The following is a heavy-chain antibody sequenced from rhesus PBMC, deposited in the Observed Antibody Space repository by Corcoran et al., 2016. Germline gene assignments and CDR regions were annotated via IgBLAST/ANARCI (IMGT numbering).Heavy chain of an antibody. V-gene: IGHV4-80*01. CDR2: INGNSGST. D-gene: IGHD3-28*01. CDR1: GGSFSSYW. CDR3: ARFKEVITNANDY. Sequence: QVQLQESGPGLVKPSETLSLTFAVSGGSFSSYWWSWIRQPPGKGLEWIGEINGNSGSTNYNPSLKSRVTISKDASKNQCSLKLSSVTAADTAVYYWARFKEVITNANDYWGQGVLVTVSS. J-gene: IGHJ4*01.